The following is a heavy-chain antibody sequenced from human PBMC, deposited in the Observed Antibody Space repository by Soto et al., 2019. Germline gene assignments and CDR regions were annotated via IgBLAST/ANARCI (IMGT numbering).Heavy chain of an antibody. J-gene: IGHJ6*02. CDR2: IWSDGSNK. CDR3: ARKGRCSGVSFYQYYYYGMDV. Sequence: QVQLVESGGGVVQPGRSLRLSCAASGFTFSTYGMHWVRQAPGKGLEWVAVIWSDGSNKYYADSVKGRYTISRENSKNTLYLQINRLRAEDTAVYYCARKGRCSGVSFYQYYYYGMDVWGQGTPVTVSS. D-gene: IGHD2-15*01. CDR1: GFTFSTYG. V-gene: IGHV3-33*01.